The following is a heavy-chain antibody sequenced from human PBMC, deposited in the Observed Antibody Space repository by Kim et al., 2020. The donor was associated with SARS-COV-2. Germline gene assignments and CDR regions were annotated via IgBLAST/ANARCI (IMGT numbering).Heavy chain of an antibody. V-gene: IGHV3-74*01. Sequence: GGSLRLSCAASGFTFNTYWMHWVRQAPGKGLVWVSRINSDATRINYADSVKGRFTISRDNAKNTLFLQMSSLTAEDTAVYYCVRDPPWFYFDSSGQFDYWGQGTLLTVSS. D-gene: IGHD3-22*01. CDR3: VRDPPWFYFDSSGQFDY. CDR2: INSDATRI. CDR1: GFTFNTYW. J-gene: IGHJ4*02.